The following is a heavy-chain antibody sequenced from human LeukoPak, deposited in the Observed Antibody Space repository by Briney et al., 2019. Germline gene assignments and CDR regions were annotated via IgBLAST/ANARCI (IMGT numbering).Heavy chain of an antibody. CDR3: ARVGRYCSGGSCAGKVDY. V-gene: IGHV3-21*01. CDR2: ISSSSSYI. D-gene: IGHD2-15*01. CDR1: GFTFSSYS. Sequence: GGSLRLSCAASGFTFSSYSMDWVRQAPGKGLEWVSSISSSSSYIYYADSVKGRFTISRDNAKNSLYLQMNSLRAEDTAVYYCARVGRYCSGGSCAGKVDYWGQGALVTVSS. J-gene: IGHJ4*02.